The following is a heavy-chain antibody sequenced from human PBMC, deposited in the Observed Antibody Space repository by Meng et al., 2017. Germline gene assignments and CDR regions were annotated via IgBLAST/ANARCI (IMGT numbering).Heavy chain of an antibody. CDR3: AREGVGCFDY. V-gene: IGHV3-33*01. CDR1: GFTFSSYG. Sequence: GESLKISCAASGFTFSSYGMHWVRQAPGKGLGWVAVIWYDGSNKYYADSVKGRFTISRDNSKNTLYLQMNSLRAEDTAVYYCAREGVGCFDYWGQGTLVTVSS. D-gene: IGHD3-16*01. CDR2: IWYDGSNK. J-gene: IGHJ4*02.